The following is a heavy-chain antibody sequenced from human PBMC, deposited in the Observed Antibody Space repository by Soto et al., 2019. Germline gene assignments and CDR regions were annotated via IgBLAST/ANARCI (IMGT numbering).Heavy chain of an antibody. D-gene: IGHD2-2*01. CDR3: VRTSSY. CDR2: IYGGGTT. V-gene: IGHV3-53*01. J-gene: IGHJ4*02. CDR1: GFTVNSDY. Sequence: PGGSWRLSCPASGFTVNSDYMSWVRQAPGKGLEWVSVIYGGGTTYYSDSVKGRFTISRDNSKNTVFLQMNSLRAEATAVYYCVRTSSYWGQGTRVTVSS.